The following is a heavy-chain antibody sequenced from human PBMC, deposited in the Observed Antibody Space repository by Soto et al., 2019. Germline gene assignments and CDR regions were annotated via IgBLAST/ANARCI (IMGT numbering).Heavy chain of an antibody. CDR2: ISGFSDYT. V-gene: IGHV3-11*06. CDR3: ANIHYGSLDY. D-gene: IGHD4-17*01. Sequence: PGGSLRLSCVTSGFYSTDSYMIWMRQAPGKGLEWVSFISGFSDYTKYADSVEGRFTISRDNAKRSLYLHMDSLRAEDTAVYYCANIHYGSLDYWGQGTQVTVSS. J-gene: IGHJ4*02. CDR1: GFYSTDSY.